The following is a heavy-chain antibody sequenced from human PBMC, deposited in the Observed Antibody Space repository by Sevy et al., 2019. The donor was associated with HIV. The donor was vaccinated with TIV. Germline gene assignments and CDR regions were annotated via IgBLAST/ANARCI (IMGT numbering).Heavy chain of an antibody. Sequence: GGSLRLSCAASGFSFNNYAMHWVRQAPGKGLEWVAVISYDGTNKYFADSVTRRFTISRDNSKNTLYLQMNSLRSEDSAIYYCAREQQFVVVIPSSLAYWGRGTLVTVSS. V-gene: IGHV3-30-3*01. CDR2: ISYDGTNK. CDR1: GFSFNNYA. D-gene: IGHD2-2*01. J-gene: IGHJ4*02. CDR3: AREQQFVVVIPSSLAY.